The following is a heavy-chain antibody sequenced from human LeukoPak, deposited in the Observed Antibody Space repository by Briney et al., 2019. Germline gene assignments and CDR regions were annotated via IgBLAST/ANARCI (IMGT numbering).Heavy chain of an antibody. CDR3: AATNRYYYDTPPFEY. Sequence: SVKVSCKTSGFTFSTSGLQWVRQARGHRLEWIGWIVVGSGDTKYAQKFQERVTITRDMSTSTAYMELRSLRSEDTAVYYCAATNRYYYDTPPFEYWGQGTLVTVSS. J-gene: IGHJ4*02. V-gene: IGHV1-58*01. D-gene: IGHD3-22*01. CDR1: GFTFSTSG. CDR2: IVVGSGDT.